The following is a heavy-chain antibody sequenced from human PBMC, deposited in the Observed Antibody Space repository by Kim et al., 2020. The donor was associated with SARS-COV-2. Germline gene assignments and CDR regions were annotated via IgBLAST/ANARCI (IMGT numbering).Heavy chain of an antibody. D-gene: IGHD3-10*01. CDR1: GYTFTSYG. V-gene: IGHV1-18*01. J-gene: IGHJ3*02. CDR3: AREGIYGSGSYYKYAFDI. CDR2: ISAYNGNT. Sequence: ASVKVSCKASGYTFTSYGISWVRQAPGQGLEWMGWISAYNGNTNYAQKLQGRVTMTTDTSTSTAYMELRSLRSDDTAVYYCAREGIYGSGSYYKYAFDIWGQGTMVTVSS.